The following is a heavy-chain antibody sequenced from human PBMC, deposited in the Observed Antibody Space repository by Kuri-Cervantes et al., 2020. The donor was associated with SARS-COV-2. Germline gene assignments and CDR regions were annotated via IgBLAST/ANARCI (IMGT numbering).Heavy chain of an antibody. CDR1: ESTFPNYD. J-gene: IGHJ4*02. Sequence: ASVKVSCKAPESTFPNYDINWVRQATGQRLEWMGMVKTDSGNTLYAQFFQGRVTMTRDTSTSTVYMELSSLTSEDTAIYYCYCAPKEGFDSWGQGTLVTVSS. V-gene: IGHV1-8*01. D-gene: IGHD2-21*01. CDR3: YCAPKEGFDS. CDR2: VKTDSGNT.